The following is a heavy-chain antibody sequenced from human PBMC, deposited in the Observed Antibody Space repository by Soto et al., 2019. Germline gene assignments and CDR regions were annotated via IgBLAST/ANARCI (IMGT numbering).Heavy chain of an antibody. D-gene: IGHD3-16*01. Sequence: PGESLQVSCKGSGYSFTKYWISLVRQMPGKGLEWMGRIDPSDSYTNYSPSFQGHVTISADKSISTAYLQWSSLKASDTAMYYCSRQGMITRPAYAMDVWGQATTLTVSS. V-gene: IGHV5-10-1*01. CDR3: SRQGMITRPAYAMDV. CDR1: GYSFTKYW. J-gene: IGHJ6*02. CDR2: IDPSDSYT.